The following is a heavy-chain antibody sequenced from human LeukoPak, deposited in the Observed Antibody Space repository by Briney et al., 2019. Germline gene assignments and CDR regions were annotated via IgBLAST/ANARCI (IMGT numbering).Heavy chain of an antibody. CDR1: GFTFSSYG. J-gene: IGHJ3*02. Sequence: GGSLRLSCAASGFTFSSYGMHWVRQAPGKGLEWVAVISYDGSNKYYGDSVEGRFTISRDNSKNTLDLQMNSLRAEDTAVYYCAKDLPPKWELPFDAFDIWGQGAMVTVSS. CDR2: ISYDGSNK. D-gene: IGHD1-26*01. V-gene: IGHV3-30*18. CDR3: AKDLPPKWELPFDAFDI.